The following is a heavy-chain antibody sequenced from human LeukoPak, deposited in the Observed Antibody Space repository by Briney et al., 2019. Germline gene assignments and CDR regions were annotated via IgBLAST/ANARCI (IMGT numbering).Heavy chain of an antibody. V-gene: IGHV3-74*01. CDR1: GFTFSSPW. D-gene: IGHD3-3*02. CDR3: ATGRELAWDV. J-gene: IGHJ6*02. Sequence: GGSLTLSCAASGFTFSSPWMHWVRQAPGKGLLWVSRLNSDGSGTSYADSVKGRFTISRDNAKNTLYLQMNRLRAEDTAVYYCATGRELAWDVWGQGTTVTVSS. CDR2: LNSDGSGT.